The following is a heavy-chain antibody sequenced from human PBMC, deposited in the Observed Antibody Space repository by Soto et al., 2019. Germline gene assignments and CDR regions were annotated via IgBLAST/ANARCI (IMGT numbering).Heavy chain of an antibody. J-gene: IGHJ3*02. CDR2: IYYSGST. CDR1: GGSISSGGYY. CDR3: AIGRAAAGVLGAFDI. Sequence: LSLTCTVSGGSISSGGYYWSWIRQHPGKGLEWIGYIYYSGSTYYNPSLKSRVTISVDTSRNQFSLKLSSVTAADTAVYYCAIGRAAAGVLGAFDIWGQGTMVTVSS. V-gene: IGHV4-31*03. D-gene: IGHD6-13*01.